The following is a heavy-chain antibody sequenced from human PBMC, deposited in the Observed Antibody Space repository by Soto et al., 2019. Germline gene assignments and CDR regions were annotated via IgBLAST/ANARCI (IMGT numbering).Heavy chain of an antibody. CDR3: AREFSNSPEAFDS. CDR1: GGSVNSDSYY. Sequence: QVHLQESGPGQVKPSETLSLICTVSGGSVNSDSYYWSWIRQPPGRGLEWIGHIYYTGSTNYNPSLKSRVTISIDTSRNQFSLKLSSVTAADTAVYYCAREFSNSPEAFDSWGQGRLVTVSS. J-gene: IGHJ4*02. D-gene: IGHD6-6*01. V-gene: IGHV4-61*01. CDR2: IYYTGST.